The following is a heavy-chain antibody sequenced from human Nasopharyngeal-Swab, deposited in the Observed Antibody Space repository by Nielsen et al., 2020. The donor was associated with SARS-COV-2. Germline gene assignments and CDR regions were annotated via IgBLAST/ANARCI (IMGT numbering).Heavy chain of an antibody. Sequence: GGSLRLSCAASGFTFSSYAMSWVRQAPGKGLEWVSAISGSGGSTYYADSVKGRFTISRDNSKNTLHLQMNSLRADDTAVYYCAKEATLGGVGDYYYMDVWGKGTTVTVSS. CDR3: AKEATLGGVGDYYYMDV. J-gene: IGHJ6*03. CDR1: GFTFSSYA. CDR2: ISGSGGST. V-gene: IGHV3-23*01. D-gene: IGHD3-16*01.